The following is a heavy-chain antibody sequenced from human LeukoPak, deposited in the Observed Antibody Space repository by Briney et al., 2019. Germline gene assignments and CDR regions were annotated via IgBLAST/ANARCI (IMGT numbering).Heavy chain of an antibody. J-gene: IGHJ5*01. CDR1: GYTFSGYS. CDR3: ARDASNWSAFDS. Sequence: ASVKVSCKASGYTFSGYSMHWVRQAPGQGLEWMGRINPNSGVTYYAQKFQGRVTMTSDTSITTAYMELSSLTSDDTATYYCARDASNWSAFDSWGQGTLVIVSS. V-gene: IGHV1-2*06. CDR2: INPNSGVT. D-gene: IGHD1-20*01.